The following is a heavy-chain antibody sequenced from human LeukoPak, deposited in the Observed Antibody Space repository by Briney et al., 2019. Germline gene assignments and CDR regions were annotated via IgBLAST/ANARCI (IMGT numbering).Heavy chain of an antibody. J-gene: IGHJ4*02. CDR3: ARDSRPRGGSCFDN. CDR2: IKEDGTEK. D-gene: IGHD2-15*01. Sequence: PGGSLRLSCAASGFTFTDHWMSWVRQTPGKGLEWVANIKEDGTEKYYVDSAKGRFTISRDDARNSLYLQMSNLRVEDTALYYCARDSRPRGGSCFDNWGQGTLVIVSS. CDR1: GFTFTDHW. V-gene: IGHV3-7*01.